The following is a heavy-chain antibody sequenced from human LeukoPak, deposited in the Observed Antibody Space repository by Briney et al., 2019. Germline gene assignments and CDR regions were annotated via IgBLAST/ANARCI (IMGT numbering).Heavy chain of an antibody. CDR1: GGSISSYY. CDR3: ARHSGWFPNPNWFDP. Sequence: PSETLSLTCTVSGGSISSYYWSWIRQPPGKGLEWIGYIYYSGSTNYNPSLKSRVTISVDTSKNQFSLKLSSVTAADTAVYYCARHSGWFPNPNWFDPWGQGTLVTVSS. CDR2: IYYSGST. J-gene: IGHJ5*02. D-gene: IGHD3-10*01. V-gene: IGHV4-59*08.